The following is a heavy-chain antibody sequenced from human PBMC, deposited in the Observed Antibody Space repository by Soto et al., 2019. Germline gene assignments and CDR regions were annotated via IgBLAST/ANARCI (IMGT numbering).Heavy chain of an antibody. Sequence: SRVIKKPGKGLEWMGRIDPSDSYTNYSPSFQGHVTISADKSISTAYLQWSSLKASDTAMYYCARLSELLQQLPTILGKGTMVPVSS. J-gene: IGHJ3*02. D-gene: IGHD6-13*01. CDR3: ARLSELLQQLPTI. V-gene: IGHV5-10-1*01. CDR2: IDPSDSYT.